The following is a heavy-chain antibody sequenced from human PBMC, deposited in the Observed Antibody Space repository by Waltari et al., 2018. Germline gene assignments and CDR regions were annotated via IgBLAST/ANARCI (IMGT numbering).Heavy chain of an antibody. D-gene: IGHD3-10*01. CDR2: INPNNGNT. V-gene: IGHV1-2*02. Sequence: QVQLVQSGAEVKKPGASVTVSCKTSGYTFGADYIHWLRQAPGQSPEWMGWINPNNGNTKYAQKFQDRVTITRDKSVSTVYMELSSLKSDDTAIFYCARDPIIAGVFFDMWGQGTMVTVSS. CDR1: GYTFGADY. J-gene: IGHJ3*02. CDR3: ARDPIIAGVFFDM.